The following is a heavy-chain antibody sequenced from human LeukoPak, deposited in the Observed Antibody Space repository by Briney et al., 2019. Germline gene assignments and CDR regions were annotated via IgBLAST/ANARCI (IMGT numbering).Heavy chain of an antibody. CDR1: GFTFSHYA. CDR2: ISYDGSNI. V-gene: IGHV3-30-3*01. Sequence: PGRSLRLSCGASGFTFSHYAMHWVRQAPGKGLEWVALISYDGSNIQYADSLKGRFTISRDNSKNTLYLQMNSLRVDDTAVYYCARDLPPEDVWGQGTTVTVSS. CDR3: ARDLPPEDV. J-gene: IGHJ6*02.